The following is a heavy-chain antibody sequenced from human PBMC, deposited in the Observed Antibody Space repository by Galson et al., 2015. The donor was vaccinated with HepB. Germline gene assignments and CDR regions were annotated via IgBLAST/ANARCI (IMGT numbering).Heavy chain of an antibody. CDR1: GYTFTSYD. V-gene: IGHV1-8*01. CDR2: MNPNSGNT. Sequence: SVKVSCKASGYTFTSYDINWVRQATGQGLEWMGWMNPNSGNTGYAQKFQGRVTMTRNTPISTAYMELSSLRSEDTAVYYCASGGGGSYYYHYGMDVWGQGTTVTVSS. CDR3: ASGGGGSYYYHYGMDV. J-gene: IGHJ6*02. D-gene: IGHD1-26*01.